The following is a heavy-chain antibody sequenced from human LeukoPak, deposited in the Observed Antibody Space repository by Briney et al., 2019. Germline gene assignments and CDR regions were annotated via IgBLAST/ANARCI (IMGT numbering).Heavy chain of an antibody. V-gene: IGHV4-59*11. Sequence: KPSETLSLTCTVSGGSISSHYWSWIRQPPGKGLEWIGYIYYSGSTNYNPSLKSRVTISVDTSKNQFSLKLSSVTAADTAVYYCARPHRGGFDPWGQGTLVTVSS. CDR3: ARPHRGGFDP. J-gene: IGHJ5*02. CDR1: GGSISSHY. CDR2: IYYSGST.